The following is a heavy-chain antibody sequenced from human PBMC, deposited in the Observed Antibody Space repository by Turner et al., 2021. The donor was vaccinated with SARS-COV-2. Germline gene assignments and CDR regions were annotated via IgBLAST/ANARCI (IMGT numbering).Heavy chain of an antibody. V-gene: IGHV4-34*01. CDR1: GGSFRGYY. Sequence: QVQLQQWGAGLLKPSETLSLSCAVHGGSFRGYYWSWIRQPPGKGLDWIGEINNSGSTNYNPTLKSRISISIDTAKNQFSLNLNSVTAADTAVYYCARAGREGFDPWGQGTLVTVSS. D-gene: IGHD1-26*01. CDR3: ARAGREGFDP. J-gene: IGHJ5*02. CDR2: INNSGST.